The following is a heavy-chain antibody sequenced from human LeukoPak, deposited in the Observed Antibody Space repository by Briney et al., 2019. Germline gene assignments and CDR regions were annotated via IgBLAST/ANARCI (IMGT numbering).Heavy chain of an antibody. CDR1: GASVTDYY. V-gene: IGHV4-59*02. D-gene: IGHD7-27*01. CDR3: TRGHWGLQS. J-gene: IGHJ5*02. CDR2: IHHSGNS. Sequence: XLSLTCXVSGASVTDYYWSWIRQSPGKGLEWISYIHHSGNSDYNPSLRSRVTTSLDTSKNQFSLNLISVAAADTAVYYCTRGHWGLQSWSQGTLVTVSS.